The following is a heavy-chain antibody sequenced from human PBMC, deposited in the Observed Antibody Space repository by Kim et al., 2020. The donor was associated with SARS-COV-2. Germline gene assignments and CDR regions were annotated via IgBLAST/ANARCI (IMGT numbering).Heavy chain of an antibody. CDR2: INHSGST. CDR1: GGSFSGYY. Sequence: SETLSLTCAVYGGSFSGYYWSWIRQPPGKGLEWIGEINHSGSTNYNPSLKSRVTISVDTSKNQFSLKLSSVTAADTAVYYCARSGPRHIVVVTAIKDWYFDLWGRGTLVTVSS. V-gene: IGHV4-34*01. D-gene: IGHD2-21*02. J-gene: IGHJ2*01. CDR3: ARSGPRHIVVVTAIKDWYFDL.